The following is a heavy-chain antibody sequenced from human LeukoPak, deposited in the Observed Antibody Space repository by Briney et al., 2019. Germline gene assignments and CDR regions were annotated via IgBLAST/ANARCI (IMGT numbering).Heavy chain of an antibody. D-gene: IGHD3-10*01. V-gene: IGHV4-59*01. CDR2: ISYSGST. Sequence: SETLSLTCTVSGDSMTNYYWSWIRQPPGMGLEWIGYISYSGSTNYNPSLKSRVTISVDTSRNQFSMKLNSVTAADTAVYYCAGSGGLSNQGAVFDYWGQGTLVTVSS. CDR1: GDSMTNYY. CDR3: AGSGGLSNQGAVFDY. J-gene: IGHJ4*02.